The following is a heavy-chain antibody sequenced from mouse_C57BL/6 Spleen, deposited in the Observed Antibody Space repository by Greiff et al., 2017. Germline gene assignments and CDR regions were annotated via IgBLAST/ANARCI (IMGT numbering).Heavy chain of an antibody. D-gene: IGHD2-3*01. CDR3: ARDGGYYMDY. V-gene: IGHV1-50*01. J-gene: IGHJ2*01. CDR1: GYTFTSYW. CDR2: IDPSDSYT. Sequence: QVQLQQPGAELVKPGASVKLSCKASGYTFTSYWMQWVKQRPGQGLEWIGEIDPSDSYTNYNQKFKGKATLTVDTSSSTAYMQLSSLTSEDSAVYDCARDGGYYMDYWGQGTTLTVSS.